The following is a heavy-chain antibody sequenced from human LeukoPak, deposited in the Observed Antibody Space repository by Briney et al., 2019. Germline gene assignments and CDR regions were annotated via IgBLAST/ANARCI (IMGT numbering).Heavy chain of an antibody. Sequence: GGSLRLSCAASGFTFSSCAMHWVRQAPGKGLEWVAVISYDGSNKYYADSVKGRFTISRDNTKNTLYLQMNSLRAEDTAVYYCAREDSSGWYLSFDYWGQGTLVTVSS. J-gene: IGHJ4*02. CDR1: GFTFSSCA. V-gene: IGHV3-30-3*01. CDR2: ISYDGSNK. D-gene: IGHD6-19*01. CDR3: AREDSSGWYLSFDY.